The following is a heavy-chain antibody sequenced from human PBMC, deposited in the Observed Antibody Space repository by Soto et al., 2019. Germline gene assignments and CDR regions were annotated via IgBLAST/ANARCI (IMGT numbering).Heavy chain of an antibody. CDR1: GFTFSSYA. J-gene: IGHJ6*02. V-gene: IGHV3-23*01. CDR3: ARGERGVYYGMDV. CDR2: ISGSGGGT. Sequence: GGSLRLSCAASGFTFSSYAKSWVRQAPGKGLEWVSAISGSGGGTYYADSVKGRFTISRDNSKNTLYLQMNSLRAEDTAVYYCARGERGVYYGMDVWGQGTTVTVS.